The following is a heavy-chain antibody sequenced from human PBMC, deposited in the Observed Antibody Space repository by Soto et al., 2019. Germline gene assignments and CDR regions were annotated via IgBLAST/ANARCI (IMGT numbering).Heavy chain of an antibody. D-gene: IGHD6-19*01. CDR1: GYTFTSYG. CDR3: AGAPWLVGVTGYFDY. CDR2: ISAYNGNT. Sequence: QVQLVQSGAEVKKPGASVKVSCKASGYTFTSYGISWVRQAPGQGLEWMGWISAYNGNTNYAQKLQGRVTMTTDTSTSTAYMELRSLRSDDTAVYYCAGAPWLVGVTGYFDYWGQGTLVTVSS. J-gene: IGHJ4*02. V-gene: IGHV1-18*01.